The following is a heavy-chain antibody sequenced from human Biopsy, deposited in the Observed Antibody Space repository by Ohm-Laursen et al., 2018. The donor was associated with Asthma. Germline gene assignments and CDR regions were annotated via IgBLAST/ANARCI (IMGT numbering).Heavy chain of an antibody. CDR2: VYWTGST. V-gene: IGHV4-59*01. D-gene: IGHD6-19*01. Sequence: SETLSLTCRVYGGSISSFYWSWIRQSPEKGLEWMGYVYWTGSTNYNPSLKSRITMSVDTSKNRMFPELTSVTAADTAIYYCVRAVRNEQWLAPFDYWGQGKPVTVSS. CDR1: GGSISSFY. CDR3: VRAVRNEQWLAPFDY. J-gene: IGHJ4*02.